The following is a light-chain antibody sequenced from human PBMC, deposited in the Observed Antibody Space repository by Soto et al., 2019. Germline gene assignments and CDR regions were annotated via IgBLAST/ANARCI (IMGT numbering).Light chain of an antibody. J-gene: IGLJ3*02. CDR3: QTWGTGPWV. V-gene: IGLV4-69*01. CDR1: GGHSSYA. CDR2: INSDGSH. Sequence: QSVLTQSPSASASLGASVRLTCTLSGGHSSYAIAWHQQQPEKGPRYLMKINSDGSHRKGDGIPDRFSGSSSGAERYLTISSLQSEDEADYYCQTWGTGPWVFGGGTKLTVL.